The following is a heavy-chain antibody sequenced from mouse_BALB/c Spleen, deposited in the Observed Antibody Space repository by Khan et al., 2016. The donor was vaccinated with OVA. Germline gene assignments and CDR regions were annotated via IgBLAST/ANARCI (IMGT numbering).Heavy chain of an antibody. CDR2: ISYSGST. Sequence: EVKLLESGPGLVKPSQSLSLTCTVTGYSITTNYAWDWLRQFPGNKLEWMGYISYSGSTSYNHSLKSRFSITRDTSKNQLFLQLNSVTTEDTATYYCARNNYYGYAVDYWGQGTSVTVSS. CDR1: GYSITTNYA. D-gene: IGHD1-1*01. J-gene: IGHJ4*01. CDR3: ARNNYYGYAVDY. V-gene: IGHV3-2*02.